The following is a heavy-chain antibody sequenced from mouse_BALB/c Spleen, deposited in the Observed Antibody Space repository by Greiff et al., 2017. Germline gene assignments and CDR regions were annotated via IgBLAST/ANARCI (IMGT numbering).Heavy chain of an antibody. Sequence: LQESGAELVRPGTSVKVSCKASGYAFTNYLIEWVKQRPGQGLEWIGVINPGSGGTNYNEKFKGKATLTADKSSSTAYMQLSSLTSDDSAVYFCAREGAMDYWGQGTSVTVSS. V-gene: IGHV1-54*01. CDR1: GYAFTNYL. CDR2: INPGSGGT. J-gene: IGHJ4*01. CDR3: AREGAMDY.